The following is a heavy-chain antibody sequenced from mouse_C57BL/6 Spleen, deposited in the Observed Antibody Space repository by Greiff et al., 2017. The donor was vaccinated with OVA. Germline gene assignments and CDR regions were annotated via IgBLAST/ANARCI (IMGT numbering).Heavy chain of an antibody. V-gene: IGHV1-62-3*01. CDR2: IDPNSGGT. CDR1: GYTFTSYW. Sequence: QVQLQQPGAELVKPGASVKLSCKASGYTFTSYWMHWVKQRPGRGLEWIGRIDPNSGGTKYNEKFKGKATFTADTSSNTAYMQLSSLTTEDSAIYYCARWNYYGSSYAMDYWGQGTSVTVSS. CDR3: ARWNYYGSSYAMDY. J-gene: IGHJ4*01. D-gene: IGHD1-1*01.